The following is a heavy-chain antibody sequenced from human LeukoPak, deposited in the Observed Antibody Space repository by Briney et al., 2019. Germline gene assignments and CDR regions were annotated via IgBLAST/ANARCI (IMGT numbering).Heavy chain of an antibody. D-gene: IGHD2-15*01. CDR2: INPNSGGT. J-gene: IGHJ4*02. V-gene: IGHV1-2*02. CDR3: ATVVAAATPMAGFDY. CDR1: GYTFTGYY. Sequence: ASVKVSCKASGYTFTGYYMHWVRQAPGQGLEWMGWINPNSGGTSYAQKFQGRVTMTRDTSISTAYMELSGLRSDDTAVYYCATVVAAATPMAGFDYWGQGTLVTVSS.